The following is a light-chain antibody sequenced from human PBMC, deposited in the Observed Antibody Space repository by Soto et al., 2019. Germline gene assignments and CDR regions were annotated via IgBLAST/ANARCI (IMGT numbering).Light chain of an antibody. CDR2: GAY. CDR3: QQYGSSPPWA. J-gene: IGKJ1*01. Sequence: DIVLTQSPGTLSLSPGDSATLSCRGSQSLSRRYLAWYQQKPCQAPRLLIYGAYSRATGIPDTFSGSGSGTDFTLTISRLEPEDFAVYYCQQYGSSPPWAFGQGTKVDIK. CDR1: QSLSRRY. V-gene: IGKV3-20*01.